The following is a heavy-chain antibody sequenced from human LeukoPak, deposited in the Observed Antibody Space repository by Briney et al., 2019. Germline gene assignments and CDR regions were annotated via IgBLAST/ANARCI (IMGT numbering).Heavy chain of an antibody. CDR2: IYPGDSDT. V-gene: IGHV5-51*01. D-gene: IGHD3-3*01. J-gene: IGHJ4*02. Sequence: ASVKVSCKASGYTFTSYWIGWVRQMPGKGLEWMGIIYPGDSDTRYSPSFQGQVTISADKSISTAYLQWSSLKASDTAMYYCASSSYDFWSGYSDYWGQGTLVTVSS. CDR1: GYTFTSYW. CDR3: ASSSYDFWSGYSDY.